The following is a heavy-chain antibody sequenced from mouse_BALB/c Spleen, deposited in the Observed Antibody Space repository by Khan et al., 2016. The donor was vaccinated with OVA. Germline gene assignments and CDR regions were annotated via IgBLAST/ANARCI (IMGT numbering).Heavy chain of an antibody. CDR3: ARNREPDYFDY. J-gene: IGHJ2*01. V-gene: IGHV2-9*02. CDR2: IWAGGST. Sequence: QMQLEESGPGLVAPSQSLSITCTVSGFSLTNYGVHWVRQPPGKGLEWLGVIWAGGSTNYNSALMSRPSISKDNSKSQVFLKMNSLQTDDTAMYFCARNREPDYFDYWGQGTTLTVSS. CDR1: GFSLTNYG.